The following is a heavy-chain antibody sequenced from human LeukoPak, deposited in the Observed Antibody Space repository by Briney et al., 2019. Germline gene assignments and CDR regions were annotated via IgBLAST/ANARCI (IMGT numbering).Heavy chain of an antibody. D-gene: IGHD6-13*01. J-gene: IGHJ6*03. CDR3: ARGRRDIAAEYYYMDV. V-gene: IGHV3-7*01. CDR1: GFTFSSYW. Sequence: GGSLRLSCAASGFTFSSYWMSWVRQAPGKGLEWVASIKQDGSEKYYVDSVKGRFTISRDNAKNSLYLQMNSLRAEDTAVYYCARGRRDIAAEYYYMDVWGKGTTVTVSS. CDR2: IKQDGSEK.